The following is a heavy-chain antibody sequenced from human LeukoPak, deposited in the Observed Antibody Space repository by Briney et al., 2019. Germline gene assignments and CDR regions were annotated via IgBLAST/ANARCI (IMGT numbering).Heavy chain of an antibody. CDR3: ARSNIVVVPAARVDWFDP. CDR2: IYPGDSDT. CDR1: GYSFTSYW. D-gene: IGHD2-2*01. V-gene: IGHV5-51*01. J-gene: IGHJ5*02. Sequence: LGESLKISCKGSGYSFTSYWIGWVRQMPGKGLEWMGIIYPGDSDTRYSPSFQGQVTISADKSISTAYLQWSSLKASDTAMYYCARSNIVVVPAARVDWFDPWGQGTLVTVSS.